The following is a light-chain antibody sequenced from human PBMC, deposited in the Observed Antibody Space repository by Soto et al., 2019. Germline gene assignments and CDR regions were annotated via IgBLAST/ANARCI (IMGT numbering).Light chain of an antibody. V-gene: IGKV3-20*01. Sequence: ENVLTQSPVTLSFSAGESATLSCRASQSVGNKYLAWYQQKPGQAPRLLIYGVSTSAPGIPDRFRGSGSHTDFTLTINRLAPEDVAVYFCQQYDNTTYTFGLGTKLEIK. CDR3: QQYDNTTYT. CDR2: GVS. CDR1: QSVGNKY. J-gene: IGKJ2*01.